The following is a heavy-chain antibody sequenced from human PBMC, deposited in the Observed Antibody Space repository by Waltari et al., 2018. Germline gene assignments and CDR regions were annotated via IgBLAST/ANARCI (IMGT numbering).Heavy chain of an antibody. J-gene: IGHJ4*02. Sequence: EVQLLESGGGLVQPGGSLRLSCAASGFTFSSYAMSWVRQAPGKGLEWVSAISGSGGSTYYADSVKGRFTISRDNSKNTLYLQMNSLRAEDTAVYYCAKALAHYYDSSGYYMGAFDYWGQGTLVTVSS. CDR2: ISGSGGST. CDR3: AKALAHYYDSSGYYMGAFDY. CDR1: GFTFSSYA. V-gene: IGHV3-23*01. D-gene: IGHD3-22*01.